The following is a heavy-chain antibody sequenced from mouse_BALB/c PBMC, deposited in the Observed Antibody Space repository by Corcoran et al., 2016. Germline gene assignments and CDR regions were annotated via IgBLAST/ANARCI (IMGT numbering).Heavy chain of an antibody. V-gene: IGHV1S136*01. CDR3: ARTSTMITRYFDV. CDR2: INPYNDGT. Sequence: EVQLQQSGPELVKPGASVKMSCKASGYTFTSYVMHWVKQKPEQGLEWIGYINPYNDGTKYNEKFKGKATLTSDKSSSTAYMELSSLTSEDSAVYYCARTSTMITRYFDVWGAGTTVTVSS. CDR1: GYTFTSYV. J-gene: IGHJ1*01. D-gene: IGHD2-4*01.